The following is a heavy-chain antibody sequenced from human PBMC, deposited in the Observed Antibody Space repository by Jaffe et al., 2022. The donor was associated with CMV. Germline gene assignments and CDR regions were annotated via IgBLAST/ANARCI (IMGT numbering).Heavy chain of an antibody. CDR3: ARDSVLENAAHPTYYYYMDV. J-gene: IGHJ6*03. Sequence: EVQLVETGGGLIQPGGSLRLSCAASGFTVSSNYMSWVRQAPGKGLEWVSVIYSGGSTYYADSVKGRFTISRDNSKNTLYLQMNSLRAEDTAVYYCARDSVLENAAHPTYYYYMDVWGKGTTVTVSS. V-gene: IGHV3-53*02. D-gene: IGHD6-6*01. CDR2: IYSGGST. CDR1: GFTVSSNY.